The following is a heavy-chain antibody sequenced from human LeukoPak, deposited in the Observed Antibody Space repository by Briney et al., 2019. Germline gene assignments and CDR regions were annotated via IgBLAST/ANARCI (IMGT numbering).Heavy chain of an antibody. CDR2: ISSSGSTI. CDR1: GFTFSSYE. J-gene: IGHJ4*02. CDR3: ARAAPYGDYVGY. D-gene: IGHD4-17*01. Sequence: GGSLRLSCAASGFTFSSYEMNWVRQAPGKGLEWVSYISSSGSTIYYADSVKGRFTISRDNAKNSLYLQMNSLRAEDTAVYYCARAAPYGDYVGYWGQGTPVTVSS. V-gene: IGHV3-48*03.